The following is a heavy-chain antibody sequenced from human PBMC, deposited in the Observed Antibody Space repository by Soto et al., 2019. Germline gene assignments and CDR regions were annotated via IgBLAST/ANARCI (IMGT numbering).Heavy chain of an antibody. D-gene: IGHD3-22*01. J-gene: IGHJ5*02. CDR1: GGSISSYY. CDR3: ARHGGKYYDSSGYYQEINWFDP. Sequence: PSETLSLTCTVSGGSISSYYWSWIRQPPGKGLEWIGYIYYSGSTNYNPSLKSRVTISVDTSKNQFSLKLSSVTAADTAVYYCARHGGKYYDSSGYYQEINWFDPWGQGTLVTVS. V-gene: IGHV4-59*08. CDR2: IYYSGST.